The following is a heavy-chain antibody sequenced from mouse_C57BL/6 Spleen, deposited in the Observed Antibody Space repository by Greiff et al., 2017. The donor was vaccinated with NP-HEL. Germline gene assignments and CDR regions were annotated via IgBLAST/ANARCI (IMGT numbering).Heavy chain of an antibody. CDR1: GYSITSGYD. V-gene: IGHV3-1*01. J-gene: IGHJ4*01. CDR2: ISYSGST. Sequence: ESGPGMVKPSQSLSLTCTVTGYSITSGYDWHWIRHFPGNKLEWMGYISYSGSTNYNPSLKSRISITHDTSKNHFFLKLNSVTTEDTATYYCARDRGYYAMDYWGQGTSVTVSS. CDR3: ARDRGYYAMDY. D-gene: IGHD3-3*01.